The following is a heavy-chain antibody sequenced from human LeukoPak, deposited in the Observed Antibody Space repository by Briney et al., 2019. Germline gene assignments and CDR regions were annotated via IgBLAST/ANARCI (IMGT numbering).Heavy chain of an antibody. Sequence: GGSLRLSCAASGFTFDDYGMSWVRQAPGKGLEWVSAISGSGGSTYYADSVKGRFTISRDNSKNTLYLQMNSLRAEDTAVYYXXXXQERGWFGYYYYGMDVWGQGTTVTVSS. CDR3: XXXQERGWFGYYYYGMDV. J-gene: IGHJ6*02. V-gene: IGHV3-23*01. CDR1: GFTFDDYG. CDR2: ISGSGGST. D-gene: IGHD3-10*01.